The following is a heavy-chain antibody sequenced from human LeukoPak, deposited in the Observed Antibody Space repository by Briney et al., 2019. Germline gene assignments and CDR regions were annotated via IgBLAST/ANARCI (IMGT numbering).Heavy chain of an antibody. D-gene: IGHD6-19*01. V-gene: IGHV3-11*04. Sequence: GGSLRLSCAASGFKFSDYYMSWIRQAPGKGLEWVSYISTSGSTIYYADSVKGRFTISRDNAKNSLYLQMNSLRAEDTAVYYCAREMYSSGWSFDYWGQGTLVTVSS. CDR3: AREMYSSGWSFDY. CDR2: ISTSGSTI. J-gene: IGHJ4*02. CDR1: GFKFSDYY.